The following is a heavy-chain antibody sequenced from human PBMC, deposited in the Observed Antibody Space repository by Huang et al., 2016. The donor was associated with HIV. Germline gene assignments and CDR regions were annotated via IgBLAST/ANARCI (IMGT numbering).Heavy chain of an antibody. V-gene: IGHV4-34*01. CDR1: GGSFTGYY. J-gene: IGHJ4*02. D-gene: IGHD6-6*01. CDR2: IDHSGST. Sequence: QVQLQQWGAGLLKPSETLSLTCAVYGGSFTGYYWSWFRQPPGQGLEWFGEIDHSGSTNYNPSLTGRVTMPVDTATNQFALKLISVTAADTPMYYCASAPHSARTLDFWGQGTLVTVSS. CDR3: ASAPHSARTLDF.